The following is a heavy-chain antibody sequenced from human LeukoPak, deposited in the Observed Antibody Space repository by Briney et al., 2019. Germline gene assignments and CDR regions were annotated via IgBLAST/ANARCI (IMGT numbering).Heavy chain of an antibody. Sequence: PGGSLRLSCAASGFILSGYGMNWVRQAPGKGLEWVSYLGSSSGSGSSIYYADSVKGRFTISRDNAKNSLYLQMNNLRAEDPSVYYCARGGELLRPADYWGQGTLVTVSS. V-gene: IGHV3-48*04. CDR3: ARGGELLRPADY. D-gene: IGHD1-26*01. CDR2: LGSSSGSGSSI. CDR1: GFILSGYG. J-gene: IGHJ4*02.